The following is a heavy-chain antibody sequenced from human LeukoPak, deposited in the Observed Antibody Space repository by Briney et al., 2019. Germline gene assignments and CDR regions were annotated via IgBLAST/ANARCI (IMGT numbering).Heavy chain of an antibody. CDR3: ARDRVLGDIVVVPTLGY. CDR2: ICSGGST. J-gene: IGHJ4*02. D-gene: IGHD2-2*01. V-gene: IGHV3-53*01. Sequence: PGGSLRLSCAASGFTVSSNYMSWVRQAPGKGLEWVSVICSGGSTYYADSVKGRFTISRDNAKNSLYLQMNSLRAEDTAVYYCARDRVLGDIVVVPTLGYWGQGTLVTVSS. CDR1: GFTVSSNY.